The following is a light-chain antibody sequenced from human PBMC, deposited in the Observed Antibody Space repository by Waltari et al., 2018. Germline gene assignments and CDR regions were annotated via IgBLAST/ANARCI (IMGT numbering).Light chain of an antibody. CDR1: KSLSNV. CDR2: KAS. Sequence: DIQMTQSPSTLSASVGDRVTITCRASKSLSNVLGWYQQKPGKAPKVLIYKASTLESVVPSRFSGSGSGTDFTLTISSLQPDDFATYYCQQYRNLWTFGQGTKVEIK. V-gene: IGKV1-5*03. J-gene: IGKJ1*01. CDR3: QQYRNLWT.